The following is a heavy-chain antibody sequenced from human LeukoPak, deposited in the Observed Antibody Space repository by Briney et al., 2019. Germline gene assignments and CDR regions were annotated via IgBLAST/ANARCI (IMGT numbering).Heavy chain of an antibody. CDR3: AKDRVPYGATRIDY. Sequence: GGSPRLSCAASGFTFSSYAMSWVRQAPGKGLEWVSAISGSGGSTYYADSVKGRFTISRDNSKNTLYLQMNSLRAEDTAVYYCAKDRVPYGATRIDYWGQGTLVTVSS. CDR1: GFTFSSYA. CDR2: ISGSGGST. D-gene: IGHD4-17*01. V-gene: IGHV3-23*01. J-gene: IGHJ4*02.